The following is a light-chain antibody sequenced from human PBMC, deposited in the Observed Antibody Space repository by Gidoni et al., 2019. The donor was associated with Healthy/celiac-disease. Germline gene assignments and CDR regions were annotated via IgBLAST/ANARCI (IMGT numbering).Light chain of an antibody. CDR2: AAS. Sequence: DIQMTQSPSSLSASVGDRVTITCRESQSISSYLNWYQQKPGKAPKLLIYAASSLQSGVPSRFSGSGSGTDFTLTISSLQPEDFATYYCQQSYSTQWTFXQXTKVEIK. J-gene: IGKJ1*01. V-gene: IGKV1-39*01. CDR3: QQSYSTQWT. CDR1: QSISSY.